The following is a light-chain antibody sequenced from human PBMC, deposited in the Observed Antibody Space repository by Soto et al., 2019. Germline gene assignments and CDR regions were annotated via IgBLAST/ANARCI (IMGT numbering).Light chain of an antibody. CDR2: KAS. CDR3: QQYISYRA. Sequence: DIQMTQSPSPLSASVGDRVTITCRASQSISSWLAWYQQKPGKAPKLLIYKASSLESGVPSRFSGSGSGTEFTLTISSLQPDDFATYYCQQYISYRALGQGTKVDIK. J-gene: IGKJ1*01. V-gene: IGKV1-5*03. CDR1: QSISSW.